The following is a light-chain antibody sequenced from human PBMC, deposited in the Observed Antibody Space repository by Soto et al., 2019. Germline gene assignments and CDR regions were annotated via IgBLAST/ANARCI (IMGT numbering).Light chain of an antibody. J-gene: IGKJ3*01. CDR2: RAS. CDR3: QQYNDWPFT. V-gene: IGKV3-15*01. Sequence: EILLTQSPGALAVSPGEVATLSCRASQSVRDNLAWYQQKPGQAPRLLIYRASIRDTGVPARFSGSGSGTEFTLTISGLQSEDFAVYYCQQYNDWPFTFGPGTKVDIK. CDR1: QSVRDN.